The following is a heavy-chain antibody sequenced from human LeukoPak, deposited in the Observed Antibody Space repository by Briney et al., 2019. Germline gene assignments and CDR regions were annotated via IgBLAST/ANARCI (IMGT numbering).Heavy chain of an antibody. D-gene: IGHD6-19*01. CDR3: ASDILQWPPQGGYIDF. CDR2: INPNSGGT. CDR1: GYTFTGYY. J-gene: IGHJ4*01. V-gene: IGHV1-2*02. Sequence: GSSVPVPLKASGYTFTGYYMHWVRQAPGQGLEWMGWINPNSGGTNYAQKFQGRVTMTRDTSISTAYRKVSRLRSDDTAVYYCASDILQWPPQGGYIDFWGKGTLVTVSS.